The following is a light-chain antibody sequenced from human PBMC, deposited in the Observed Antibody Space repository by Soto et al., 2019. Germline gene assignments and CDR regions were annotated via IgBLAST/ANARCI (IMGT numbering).Light chain of an antibody. CDR1: QSVDIY. J-gene: IGKJ4*01. V-gene: IGKV3-11*01. CDR2: DAS. CDR3: QQRYNWPPLT. Sequence: EVVLTQSPATLSLSPGDRATLSCKASQSVDIYLAWYQQKPGQAPRLLIYDASNRATGIPARFSGSGSGTEFPLTISSLEPEDFAVYYCQQRYNWPPLTFGGGTKVEIK.